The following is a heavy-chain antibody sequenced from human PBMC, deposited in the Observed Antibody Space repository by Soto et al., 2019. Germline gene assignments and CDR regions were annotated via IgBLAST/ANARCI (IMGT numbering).Heavy chain of an antibody. Sequence: GGSLRLSCAASGFTFNSYAMSWVRQAPGKGLEWVSTISGTSSSTYYADSVKGRFTISRDNSKSTLYLQMNSLRAEDTAVYYCAKDQGHGYYGSGSPGAFDVWGQGTMVTVSS. CDR2: ISGTSSST. CDR3: AKDQGHGYYGSGSPGAFDV. J-gene: IGHJ3*01. D-gene: IGHD3-10*01. CDR1: GFTFNSYA. V-gene: IGHV3-23*01.